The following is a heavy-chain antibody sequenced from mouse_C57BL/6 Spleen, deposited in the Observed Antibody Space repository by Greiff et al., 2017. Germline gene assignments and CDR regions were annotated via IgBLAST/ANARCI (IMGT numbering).Heavy chain of an antibody. CDR2: INPNNGGT. J-gene: IGHJ3*01. V-gene: IGHV1-22*01. Sequence: VQLQQSGPELVKPGASVKMSCKASGYTFTDYNMHWVKQSHGTSLAWIGYINPNNGGTSYNQKFKGKATLTVNKSSSTAYMELRSLTSEDSAVYYCARGLYDGFGNWFAYWGQGTLVTVSA. D-gene: IGHD2-3*01. CDR1: GYTFTDYN. CDR3: ARGLYDGFGNWFAY.